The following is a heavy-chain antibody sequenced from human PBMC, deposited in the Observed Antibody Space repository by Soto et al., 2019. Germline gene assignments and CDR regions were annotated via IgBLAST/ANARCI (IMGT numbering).Heavy chain of an antibody. CDR2: VSSDGNKR. CDR1: GFNFSNYG. J-gene: IGHJ3*02. D-gene: IGHD3-16*02. Sequence: QVQLEQSGGGVVQPGRSLRLTCAVSGFNFSNYGMHWVRRSPGKGLEWVAAVSSDGNKRYFTESVRGRFTIYRDNSKKTMYLQMAGVSDGGAAVYYCVKDYRASCNAFDIWGQGTVVIVSS. CDR3: VKDYRASCNAFDI. V-gene: IGHV3-30*18.